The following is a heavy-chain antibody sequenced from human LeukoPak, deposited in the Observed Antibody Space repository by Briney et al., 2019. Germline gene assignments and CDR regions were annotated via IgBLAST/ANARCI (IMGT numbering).Heavy chain of an antibody. D-gene: IGHD5-18*01. CDR1: VFTFRSYA. CDR3: AKGTMVTPFDY. Sequence: GGSLRLSCAPSVFTFRSYAMSWVRQAPGKGLECVSAISGSGGSTYYADCVKRRFTISRDNSKNTLYLQMNSLRAEGTAVYYCAKGTMVTPFDYWGQGTLVTVSS. V-gene: IGHV3-23*01. J-gene: IGHJ4*02. CDR2: ISGSGGST.